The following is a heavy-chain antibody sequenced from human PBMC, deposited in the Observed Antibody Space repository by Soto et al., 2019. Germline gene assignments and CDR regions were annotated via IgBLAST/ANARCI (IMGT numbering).Heavy chain of an antibody. CDR1: GGSISSGGYY. Sequence: QVQLQESGPGLVKPSQTLSLTCTVSGGSISSGGYYWSWIRQHPGKGLEWIGYIYYSGSTYYNPSLKSRVTRAVDTSKNQFSLKLSSVTAADTAVYYCARYSISSSWEDDYWGQGTLVTVSS. CDR3: ARYSISSSWEDDY. D-gene: IGHD6-13*01. CDR2: IYYSGST. J-gene: IGHJ4*02. V-gene: IGHV4-31*03.